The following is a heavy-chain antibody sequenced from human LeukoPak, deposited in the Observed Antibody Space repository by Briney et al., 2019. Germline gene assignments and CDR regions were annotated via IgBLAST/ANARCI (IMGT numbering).Heavy chain of an antibody. J-gene: IGHJ6*03. Sequence: SETLSLTCTVSGGSISSSSYYWGWIRQPPGTGLEWIGSIYYSGSTYYNPSLKSRVTISVDTSKNQFSLKVNSVTAADTAVYYCARVYDSGSQAYFYYMDVWGKGTTVTISS. CDR3: ARVYDSGSQAYFYYMDV. V-gene: IGHV4-39*07. CDR1: GGSISSSSYY. D-gene: IGHD3-10*01. CDR2: IYYSGST.